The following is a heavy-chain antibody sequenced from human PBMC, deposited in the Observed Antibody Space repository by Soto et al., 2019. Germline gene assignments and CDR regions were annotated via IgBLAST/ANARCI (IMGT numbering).Heavy chain of an antibody. CDR2: IYYSGST. CDR3: ARYLLT. V-gene: IGHV4-31*01. CDR1: GGSISSGGYY. Sequence: QVQLQESGPGLVKPSQTLSLTCTVSGGSISSGGYYWTWIRQHPGKGLEWIGYIYYSGSTYYNPSLKRQITLSVDTSKNQFSLKLTSVSAAYTAVHFPARYLLTWGQGTLVTVSS. J-gene: IGHJ4*02.